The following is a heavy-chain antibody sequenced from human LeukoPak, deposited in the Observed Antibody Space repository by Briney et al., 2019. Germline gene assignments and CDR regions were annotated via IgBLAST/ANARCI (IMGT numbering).Heavy chain of an antibody. CDR2: IYYSGST. J-gene: IGHJ3*02. Sequence: SETLSLTCTVSGGSISCYYWSWIRQPPGKGLEWIGYIYYSGSTNYNPSLKSRVTISVDTSKNQFSLKLSSVTAADTAVYYCARDMVAIFAFDIWGQGTMVTVSS. CDR3: ARDMVAIFAFDI. D-gene: IGHD4/OR15-4a*01. CDR1: GGSISCYY. V-gene: IGHV4-59*01.